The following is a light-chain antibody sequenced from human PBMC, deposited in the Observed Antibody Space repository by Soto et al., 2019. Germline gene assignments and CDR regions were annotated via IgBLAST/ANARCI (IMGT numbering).Light chain of an antibody. Sequence: DIEITQSPATLSVSPGERATLSCRASQSVTDNLAWYQHKPGQAPRLLIYGASTRASGIPARFSGSGSGTDFTLTISSLQSEDFAVYYCQQSNSWPRTFGQGTKVDIK. CDR2: GAS. CDR3: QQSNSWPRT. J-gene: IGKJ1*01. CDR1: QSVTDN. V-gene: IGKV3-15*01.